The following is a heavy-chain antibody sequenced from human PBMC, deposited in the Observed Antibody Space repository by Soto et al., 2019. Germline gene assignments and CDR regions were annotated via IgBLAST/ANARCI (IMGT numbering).Heavy chain of an antibody. D-gene: IGHD4-17*01. CDR1: GYTFANRG. CDR2: ISPYSGDT. J-gene: IGHJ6*02. CDR3: ARDRLRRTYGHNEYYKYGMDV. V-gene: IGHV1-18*04. Sequence: GASVKVSCKASGYTFANRGLNWVRQAPGQGLEWVGWISPYSGDTKQLQKVQGRVTMTTDTATTTAYTELRSLRSDDTAVYYCARDRLRRTYGHNEYYKYGMDVWGQGTTVTVSS.